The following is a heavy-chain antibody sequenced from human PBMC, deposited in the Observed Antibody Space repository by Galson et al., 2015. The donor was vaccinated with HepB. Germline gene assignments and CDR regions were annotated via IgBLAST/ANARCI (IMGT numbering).Heavy chain of an antibody. CDR3: ARSPGYSYGAYYYYGMDV. CDR2: IGTAGDT. CDR1: GFTFSSYD. Sequence: LRLSCAASGFTFSSYDMHWVRQATGKGLEWVSAIGTAGDTYYPGSVKGRFTISRENAKNSLYLQMNSLRAGDTAVYYCARSPGYSYGAYYYYGMDVWGQGTTVTVSS. J-gene: IGHJ6*02. D-gene: IGHD5-18*01. V-gene: IGHV3-13*04.